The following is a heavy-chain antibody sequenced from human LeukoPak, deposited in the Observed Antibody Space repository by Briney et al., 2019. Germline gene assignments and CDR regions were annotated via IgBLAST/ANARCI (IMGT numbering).Heavy chain of an antibody. CDR1: GGSISSGSYY. Sequence: SQTLSLTCTVSGGSISSGSYYWSWIRQPAGKGLEWIGRIYTSGSTNYNPSLKSRVTISVDTSKNQFSLKLSSVTAADTAVYYCATLLMTTVTIYGMDVWGQGTTVTVSS. J-gene: IGHJ6*02. CDR2: IYTSGST. CDR3: ATLLMTTVTIYGMDV. V-gene: IGHV4-61*02. D-gene: IGHD4-17*01.